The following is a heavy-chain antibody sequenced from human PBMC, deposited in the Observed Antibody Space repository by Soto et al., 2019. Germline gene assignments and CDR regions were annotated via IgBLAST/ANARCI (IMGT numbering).Heavy chain of an antibody. D-gene: IGHD5-18*01. J-gene: IGHJ6*02. V-gene: IGHV3-53*02. CDR3: ARVDTYDYYYSLDV. Sequence: EVQLVETGGGLIQPGGSLSLSCAASGLAVTSNYMSWVRQAPGKGLEWVSIVYSSGTTYYADSVKGRFTFSRDKSKNTIYLQMTNLRAEDTAVYYFARVDTYDYYYSLDVWGQGTTVTVSS. CDR2: VYSSGTT. CDR1: GLAVTSNY.